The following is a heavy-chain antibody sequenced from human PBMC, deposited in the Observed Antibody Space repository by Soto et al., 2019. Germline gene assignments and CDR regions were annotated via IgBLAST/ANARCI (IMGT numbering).Heavy chain of an antibody. CDR3: AREADSAPSFSYHHIDV. D-gene: IGHD3-10*01. J-gene: IGHJ6*03. CDR2: MNPNSGNT. V-gene: IGHV1-8*03. CDR1: GYTFTSYN. Sequence: QEQLVQSGAEVKKPGAPVKVSCKASGYTFTSYNINWVRQATGQGLEWMGWMNPNSGNTGYAEKFQGRVTITRNSSMSTVYMELSGLRSEDTAVYYCAREADSAPSFSYHHIDVWGKGTTVTVSS.